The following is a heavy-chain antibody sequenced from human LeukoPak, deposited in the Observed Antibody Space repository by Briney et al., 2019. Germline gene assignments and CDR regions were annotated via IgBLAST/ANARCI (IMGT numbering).Heavy chain of an antibody. CDR1: GFTFSGYG. CDR3: ARDLSYSSRGIDY. CDR2: IWYDGSNK. D-gene: IGHD6-13*01. J-gene: IGHJ4*02. Sequence: GGSLRLSCAASGFTFSGYGMHWVRQAPGKGLEWVAVIWYDGSNKYYADSVKGRFTISRDNSKNTLYLQMNSLRAEDTAVYYCARDLSYSSRGIDYWGQGTLVTVSS. V-gene: IGHV3-33*01.